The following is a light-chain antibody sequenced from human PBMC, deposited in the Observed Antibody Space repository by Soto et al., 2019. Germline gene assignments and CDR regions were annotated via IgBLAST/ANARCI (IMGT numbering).Light chain of an antibody. J-gene: IGLJ3*02. CDR3: QTWGTDIAV. V-gene: IGLV4-69*01. Sequence: QAVVTQSPSASASLGASVKLTCTLSSGHSNYAIAWHQLQPEKGPRFLMKTNSDGNHMKGDGIPDRFSGSISGAERYLTISSLQSEDEADYYCQTWGTDIAVFGGGTKLTVL. CDR2: TNSDGNH. CDR1: SGHSNYA.